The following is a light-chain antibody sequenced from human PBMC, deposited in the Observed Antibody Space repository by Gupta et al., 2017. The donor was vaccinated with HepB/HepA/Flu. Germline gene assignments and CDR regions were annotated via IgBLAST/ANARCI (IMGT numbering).Light chain of an antibody. CDR2: YAS. Sequence: AIQLTQSPSSLSASVGDRVTITCRASQGITSALAWYQQKPGKPPKLLINYASSLESEVPSRFSGSGSGTDFTLTISSLQPEDFATYYCQQFYSFVTFGGGTKVEIK. J-gene: IGKJ4*01. CDR1: QGITSA. CDR3: QQFYSFVT. V-gene: IGKV1-13*02.